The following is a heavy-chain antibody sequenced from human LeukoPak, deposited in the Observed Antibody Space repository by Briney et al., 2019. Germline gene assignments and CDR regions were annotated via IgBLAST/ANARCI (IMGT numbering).Heavy chain of an antibody. CDR1: GFTFDDYG. CDR2: INWNGGST. D-gene: IGHD6-19*01. J-gene: IGHJ4*02. V-gene: IGHV3-20*01. CDR3: ARGGSSGPFDY. Sequence: GGSLRLSCAASGFTFDDYGMSWVRQAPGKGLEWVPGINWNGGSTGYADSVKGRFTISRDNAKNSLYLQMNSLRAEDTALYHCARGGSSGPFDYWGQGTLVTVSS.